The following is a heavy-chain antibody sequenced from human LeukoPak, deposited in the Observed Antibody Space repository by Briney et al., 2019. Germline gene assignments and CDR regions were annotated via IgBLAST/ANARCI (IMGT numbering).Heavy chain of an antibody. V-gene: IGHV1-46*01. D-gene: IGHD6-19*01. CDR2: INPSNGDT. CDR1: GYTFTNYL. CDR3: AREGSAVAGRGWRAFDI. Sequence: ASVKVSWKASGYTFTNYLLHWVRQAPGQGLEWMGIINPSNGDTNYAQKFKGRVTMTGDTSTSTVFMDLYSLTSEDTAVYHCAREGSAVAGRGWRAFDIWGQGTMVTISS. J-gene: IGHJ3*02.